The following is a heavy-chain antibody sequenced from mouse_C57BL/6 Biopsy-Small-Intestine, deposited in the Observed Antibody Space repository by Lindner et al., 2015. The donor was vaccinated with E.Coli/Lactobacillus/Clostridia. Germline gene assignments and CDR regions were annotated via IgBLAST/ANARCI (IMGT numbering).Heavy chain of an antibody. D-gene: IGHD4-1*01. CDR3: VRVHHWDGFAY. J-gene: IGHJ3*01. CDR2: IRSKSSNYAT. V-gene: IGHV10-3*01. CDR1: GFTFNTYA. Sequence: VQLQESGGGLVQPKGSLKLSCAASGFTFNTYAMHWVRQAPGKGLEWIARIRSKSSNYATYYADSVKDRFTISRDDSHTMLFLQMNNLKTEDTAMYYCVRVHHWDGFAYWGQGTLVTVSA.